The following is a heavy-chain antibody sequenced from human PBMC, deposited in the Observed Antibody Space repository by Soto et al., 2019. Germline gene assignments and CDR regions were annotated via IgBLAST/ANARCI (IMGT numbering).Heavy chain of an antibody. CDR1: GFTFGTYA. CDR3: ARPMIFGVVKVMEGYYYYYMDV. D-gene: IGHD3-3*01. J-gene: IGHJ6*03. CDR2: ISGSGRTT. V-gene: IGHV3-23*01. Sequence: GGSLRLSCAASGFTFGTYAMKWLRQAPGRGLECVSFISGSGRTTYYADSVKGRFTISRDNSKNTMYLQMNSLRAEDTAVYYCARPMIFGVVKVMEGYYYYYMDVWGKGTTVTVSS.